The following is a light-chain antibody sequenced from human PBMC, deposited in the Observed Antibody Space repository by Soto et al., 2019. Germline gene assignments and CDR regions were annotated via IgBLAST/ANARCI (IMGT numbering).Light chain of an antibody. Sequence: EIVMTTSPATLSVSPWERATLSFRASQSVSSNLAWYQQKPGQAPRLLIYDASRLQSGVPSRFSGSGSGTEFTLTISSLQTDDFATYYCQQYHTQPWTFGQGTKVDIK. CDR3: QQYHTQPWT. V-gene: IGKV3-15*01. CDR1: QSVSSN. CDR2: DAS. J-gene: IGKJ1*01.